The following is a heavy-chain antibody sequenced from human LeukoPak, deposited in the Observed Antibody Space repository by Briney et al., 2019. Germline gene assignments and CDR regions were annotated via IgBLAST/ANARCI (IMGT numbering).Heavy chain of an antibody. V-gene: IGHV4-39*07. D-gene: IGHD3-22*01. CDR1: GGSISSSSYY. CDR3: ARDRYYYDTSGYYAWFDP. CDR2: IYYSGST. Sequence: PSETLSLTCTVSGGSISSSSYYWGWIRQPPGKGLEWIGSIYYSGSTYYNPSLKSRVTISVDTSKNQFSLKLSSVTAADTAVYYCARDRYYYDTSGYYAWFDPWGQGTLVTVSS. J-gene: IGHJ5*02.